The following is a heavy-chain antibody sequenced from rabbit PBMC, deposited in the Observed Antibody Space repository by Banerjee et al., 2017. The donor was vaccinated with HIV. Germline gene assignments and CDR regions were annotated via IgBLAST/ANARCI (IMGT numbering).Heavy chain of an antibody. D-gene: IGHD1-1*01. J-gene: IGHJ4*01. CDR2: ISAGSSGSK. CDR1: GFDFSSNA. CDR3: ARSGIDISAYLSL. Sequence: QSLEESGGDTVKPGASLTLTCTASGFDFSSNAMCWVRQAPGKGLEWIACISAGSSGSKWYASWAKGRFTISKTSSTTVTLQMPSLTAADTATYFCARSGIDISAYLSLRGQGTLVTVS. V-gene: IGHV1S40*01.